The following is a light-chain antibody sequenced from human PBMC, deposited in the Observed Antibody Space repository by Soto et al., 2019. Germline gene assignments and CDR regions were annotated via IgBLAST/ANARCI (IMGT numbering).Light chain of an antibody. CDR1: SSDVGSYNL. V-gene: IGLV2-23*01. Sequence: QSVLTQPASVSGSPGQSITISCTGTSSDVGSYNLVSWYQQHPGKAPKLMIYEGSKRPSGVSNRFSGSKSGNTASLKISGLQAAEQAHYYCCSYAGSRTPYVFGTGTKVTV. J-gene: IGLJ1*01. CDR2: EGS. CDR3: CSYAGSRTPYV.